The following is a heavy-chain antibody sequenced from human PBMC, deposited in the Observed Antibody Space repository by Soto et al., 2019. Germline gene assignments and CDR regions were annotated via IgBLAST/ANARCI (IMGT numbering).Heavy chain of an antibody. CDR3: ARGYGLHDY. J-gene: IGHJ4*02. V-gene: IGHV3-7*01. Sequence: GGSLRLSCAASGFTFSSYWMSWVRQAPGKGLEWVANIKQDGSEKYYVDSVKGRFTISRDNAKNSMYVQMNSLGAEDTAVYYCARGYGLHDYWGQGTLVTVSS. D-gene: IGHD3-3*01. CDR1: GFTFSSYW. CDR2: IKQDGSEK.